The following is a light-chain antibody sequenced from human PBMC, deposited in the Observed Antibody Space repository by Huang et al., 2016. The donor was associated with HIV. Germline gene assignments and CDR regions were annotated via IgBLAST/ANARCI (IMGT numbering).Light chain of an antibody. CDR1: QGIRNS. CDR2: AAS. Sequence: DIQMTQPLLSLSAAVGDRVPITCRASQGIRNSLAWYQKKPGKAPKLLVYAASRLGSGVPSWFSGSASGKNITLTISSLQPEDFATYYCQQYHSSWTFGQGTKVEIK. V-gene: IGKV1-NL1*01. J-gene: IGKJ1*01. CDR3: QQYHSSWT.